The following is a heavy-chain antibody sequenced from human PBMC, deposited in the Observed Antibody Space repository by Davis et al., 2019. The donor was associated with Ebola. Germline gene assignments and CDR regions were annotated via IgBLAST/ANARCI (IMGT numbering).Heavy chain of an antibody. V-gene: IGHV4-4*08. J-gene: IGHJ4*02. CDR2: IYYSGST. Sequence: SETLSLTCTVSGGSISSYYWSWIRQPPGKGLEWIGYIYYSGSTNYNPSLKSRVTISVDTSKNQFSLKLSSVTAADTAVYYCAREWGGSMTTVTQFDYWGQGTLVTVSS. CDR3: AREWGGSMTTVTQFDY. D-gene: IGHD4-17*01. CDR1: GGSISSYY.